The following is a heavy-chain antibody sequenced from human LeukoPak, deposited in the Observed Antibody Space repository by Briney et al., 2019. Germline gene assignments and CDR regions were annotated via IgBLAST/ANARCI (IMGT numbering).Heavy chain of an antibody. Sequence: GGSLRLSCAASGFTFSSYAMNWVRQAPGKGLEYVSSISYNGGSTYYANSVKGRFTISRDNSKNTLYLQMGSLRAEDTAVYYCAELGITMIGGVWGKGTTVTISS. D-gene: IGHD3-10*02. J-gene: IGHJ6*04. CDR2: ISYNGGST. CDR3: AELGITMIGGV. CDR1: GFTFSSYA. V-gene: IGHV3-64*01.